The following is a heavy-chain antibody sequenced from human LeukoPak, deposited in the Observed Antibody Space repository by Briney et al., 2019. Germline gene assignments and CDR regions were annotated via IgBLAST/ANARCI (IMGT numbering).Heavy chain of an antibody. J-gene: IGHJ5*02. CDR3: AKVPRGSARADP. D-gene: IGHD6-19*01. CDR2: ISGSGGST. V-gene: IGHV3-23*01. Sequence: GGTLRLSCAASGFTFSSYGMSWVRQAPGKGLEWVSAISGSGGSTYYADSVKGRFTISRDNSKNTLYLQMNSLRAEDTAVYYCAKVPRGSARADPWGQGTLVTVSS. CDR1: GFTFSSYG.